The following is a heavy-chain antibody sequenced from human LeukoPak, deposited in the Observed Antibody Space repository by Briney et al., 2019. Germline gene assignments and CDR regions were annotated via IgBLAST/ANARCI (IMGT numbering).Heavy chain of an antibody. D-gene: IGHD3-22*01. J-gene: IGHJ4*02. Sequence: GGSLRLSCAASGFTFSSYSMNWVRQAPGKGLEWVSSISSSSSYIYYADSVKGRFTISRDNAKNSLYLQMNSLRAEDTAVYYCAREGTYYYDSSPYFDYWGQGTLVTVSS. V-gene: IGHV3-21*01. CDR2: ISSSSSYI. CDR3: AREGTYYYDSSPYFDY. CDR1: GFTFSSYS.